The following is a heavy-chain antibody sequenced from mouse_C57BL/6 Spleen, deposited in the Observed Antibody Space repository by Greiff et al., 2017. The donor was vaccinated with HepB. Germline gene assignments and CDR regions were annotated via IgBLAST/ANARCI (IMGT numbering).Heavy chain of an antibody. CDR2: ISDGGSYT. D-gene: IGHD3-1*01. Sequence: EVMLVESGGGLVKPGGSLKLSCAASGFTFSSYAMSWVRQTPEKRLEWVATISDGGSYTYYPDNVKGRFTISRDNAKNNLYLQMSHLKSEDTAMYYCAREDRGFAYWGQGTLVTVSA. J-gene: IGHJ3*01. V-gene: IGHV5-4*01. CDR3: AREDRGFAY. CDR1: GFTFSSYA.